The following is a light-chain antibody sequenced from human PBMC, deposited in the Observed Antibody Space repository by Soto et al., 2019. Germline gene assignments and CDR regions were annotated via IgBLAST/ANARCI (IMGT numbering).Light chain of an antibody. J-gene: IGKJ5*01. Sequence: EIVFTQSPSTLSLSPLERSTLSCGASQSISSYSAWYQPNPGQAHRLLIYDASNRATGIPARFSGSGSRTDFTLASSSVATDDFAGYYRQQGSHWSPGVTFGQGTRLEIK. CDR1: QSISSY. CDR2: DAS. CDR3: QQGSHWSPGVT. V-gene: IGKV3-11*01.